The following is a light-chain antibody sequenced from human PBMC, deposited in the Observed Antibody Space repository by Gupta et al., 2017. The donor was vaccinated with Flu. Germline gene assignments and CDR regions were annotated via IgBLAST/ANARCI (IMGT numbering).Light chain of an antibody. CDR1: QDSRDY. J-gene: IGKJ4*01. CDR2: DAS. Sequence: SSLSASVGDRVTITCQASQDSRDYLNWYQQKTGKDPQLLIYDASDLETGVPSRFSGSGSGTEYTFIINSLQPEDVATYYCQQYDNILSGTFGGGTKVELK. V-gene: IGKV1-33*01. CDR3: QQYDNILSGT.